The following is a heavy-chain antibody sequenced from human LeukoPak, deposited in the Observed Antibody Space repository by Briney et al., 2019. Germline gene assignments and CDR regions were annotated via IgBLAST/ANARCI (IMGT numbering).Heavy chain of an antibody. D-gene: IGHD1-26*01. V-gene: IGHV1-2*02. J-gene: IGHJ4*02. CDR3: ARRASIVGATDFDY. Sequence: ASVKVSCKASGYTFTGYHLHWVRQAPGQGLEWMGWINPNSGGTNLTQEFQGRVTMTRDASISTAYMELSRLRSDDTAVYSCARRASIVGATDFDYWGQGTLVTVSS. CDR1: GYTFTGYH. CDR2: INPNSGGT.